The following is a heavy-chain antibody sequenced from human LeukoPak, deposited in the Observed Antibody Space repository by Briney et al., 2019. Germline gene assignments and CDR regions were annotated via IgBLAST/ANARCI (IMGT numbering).Heavy chain of an antibody. V-gene: IGHV1-18*01. CDR2: ISAYNGNT. D-gene: IGHD5-18*01. CDR3: ARTVDTAMDPLFDP. J-gene: IGHJ5*02. Sequence: ASVKVSCKASGYTFTSYGISWVRQAPGQGLEWMGWISAYNGNTNYAQKLQGRVTMTTDTSTSTAYMELRSLRSDDTAVYYCARTVDTAMDPLFDPWGQGTLVTVSS. CDR1: GYTFTSYG.